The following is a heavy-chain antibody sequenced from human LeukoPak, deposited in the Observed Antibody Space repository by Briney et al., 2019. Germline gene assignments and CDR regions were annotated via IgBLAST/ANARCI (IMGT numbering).Heavy chain of an antibody. CDR2: ISSSGSTI. CDR3: AREEAVGATTFDY. D-gene: IGHD1-26*01. Sequence: GGSLRLSCAASGFTFSSHAMNWVRQAPGKGLEWVSYISSSGSTIYYADSVKGRFTISRGNAKNSLYLQMNSLRAEDTAVYYCAREEAVGATTFDYWGQGTLVTVSS. CDR1: GFTFSSHA. V-gene: IGHV3-48*03. J-gene: IGHJ4*02.